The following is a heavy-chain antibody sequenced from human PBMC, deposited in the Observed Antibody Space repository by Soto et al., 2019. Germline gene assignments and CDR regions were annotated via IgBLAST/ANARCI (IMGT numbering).Heavy chain of an antibody. Sequence: GGSLRLSCAASGFTFSSYAMSWVRQAPGKGLEWVSAISGSGGSTYYADSVKGRFTISRDNSKNTLYLQMNSLRAEDTAVYYCAKVKYSGYGPPPHYDYWGQGTLVTVSS. V-gene: IGHV3-23*01. D-gene: IGHD5-12*01. CDR2: ISGSGGST. CDR1: GFTFSSYA. CDR3: AKVKYSGYGPPPHYDY. J-gene: IGHJ4*02.